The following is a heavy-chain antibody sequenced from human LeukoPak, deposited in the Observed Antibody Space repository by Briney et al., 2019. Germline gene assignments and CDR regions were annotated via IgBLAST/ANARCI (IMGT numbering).Heavy chain of an antibody. Sequence: SETLSLTCTVSGGSISSSSYYWGWIRQPPGKGLEWIGSIYYSGSTYYNPSLKSRVTISVDTSKNQFSLKLSSVTAADTAVYYCARLHHSLDYGWFDPWGQGTLVTVSS. CDR1: GGSISSSSYY. CDR3: ARLHHSLDYGWFDP. CDR2: IYYSGST. V-gene: IGHV4-39*07. J-gene: IGHJ5*02. D-gene: IGHD4-17*01.